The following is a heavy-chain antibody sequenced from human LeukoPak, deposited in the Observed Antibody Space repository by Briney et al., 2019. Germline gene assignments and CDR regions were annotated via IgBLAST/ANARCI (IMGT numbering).Heavy chain of an antibody. CDR2: IYLSGNT. D-gene: IGHD2-15*01. V-gene: IGHV4-30-2*01. J-gene: IGHJ3*02. CDR1: GGSISSGGYS. Sequence: SQTLSLTCAVSGGSISSGGYSWNWIRQPPGKGLEWIGYIYLSGNTYYTPSLKSRVTISVDRSKNQFSLKLNSVTAADTAVYYCARGVGFPNAFDIWGQGTMVSVSS. CDR3: ARGVGFPNAFDI.